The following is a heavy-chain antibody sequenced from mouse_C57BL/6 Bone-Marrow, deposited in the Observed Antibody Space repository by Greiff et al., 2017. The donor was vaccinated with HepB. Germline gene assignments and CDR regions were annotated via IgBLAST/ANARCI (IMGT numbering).Heavy chain of an antibody. CDR1: GYTFTSYW. Sequence: VKLQQPGAELVKPGASVKLSCKASGYTFTSYWMHWVKQRPGQGLEWIGMIHPNSGSTNYNEKFKSKATLTVDKSSSTAYMQLSSLTSEDSAVYYCARSRDYYGSFYYAMDYWGQGTSVTVSS. D-gene: IGHD1-1*01. CDR3: ARSRDYYGSFYYAMDY. V-gene: IGHV1-64*01. J-gene: IGHJ4*01. CDR2: IHPNSGST.